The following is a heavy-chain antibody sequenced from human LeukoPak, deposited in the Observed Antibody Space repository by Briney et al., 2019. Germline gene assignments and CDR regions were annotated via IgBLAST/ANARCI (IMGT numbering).Heavy chain of an antibody. CDR1: GGSISTSAYY. Sequence: SEALSLTCIVSGGSISTSAYYWGWIRQPPGDGLQWIGSIYYSGNTYYNSSLKSRVTISVDTSKNQFSLKLSSVTAADTAVYYCARISGGQQLVRTSYYYYGMDVWGQGTTVTVSS. CDR3: ARISGGQQLVRTSYYYYGMDV. J-gene: IGHJ6*02. CDR2: IYYSGNT. V-gene: IGHV4-39*01. D-gene: IGHD6-6*01.